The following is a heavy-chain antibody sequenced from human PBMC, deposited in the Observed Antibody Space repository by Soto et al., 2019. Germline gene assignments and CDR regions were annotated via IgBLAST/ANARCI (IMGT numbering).Heavy chain of an antibody. D-gene: IGHD6-19*01. J-gene: IGHJ4*02. CDR2: LSYDGSNK. V-gene: IGHV3-30-3*01. CDR1: GFTFSAYT. CDR3: VRPHSSGWSKQIHY. Sequence: GGSLRLSCAASGFTFSAYTIHWVRQAPGKGLEWVAVLSYDGSNKYYADSVKGRFTISRDNSKNTLYLQMNSLRAEDTAVYYCVRPHSSGWSKQIHYWGQGTLVTVSS.